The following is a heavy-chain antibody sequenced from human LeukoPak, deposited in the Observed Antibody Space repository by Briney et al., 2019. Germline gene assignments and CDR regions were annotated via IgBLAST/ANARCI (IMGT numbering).Heavy chain of an antibody. V-gene: IGHV1-2*02. CDR2: INPNSGGT. Sequence: GASVKVSCKASGYTFTGFHIHWVRQAPGRGLEWMGLINPNSGGTNYAQNFQGRVTMTRDTSISTAYMELIRLTSDDTAVYYCAKEGTGIDYWGQGTLVTVSS. CDR3: AKEGTGIDY. J-gene: IGHJ4*02. CDR1: GYTFTGFH. D-gene: IGHD3/OR15-3a*01.